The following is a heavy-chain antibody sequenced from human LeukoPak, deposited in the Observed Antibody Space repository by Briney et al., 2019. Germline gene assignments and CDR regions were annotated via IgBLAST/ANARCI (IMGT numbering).Heavy chain of an antibody. CDR2: ISGSGGST. CDR3: AKDLLTYYDFWSGYCFDY. J-gene: IGHJ4*02. Sequence: GGSLRLSCAASGFTFSSYAMSWVRQAPGKGLEWVSAISGSGGSTYYADSVKGRFTISRDNSKNTLYLQMNSLRAEDTAVYYCAKDLLTYYDFWSGYCFDYWGQGALVTASS. V-gene: IGHV3-23*01. CDR1: GFTFSSYA. D-gene: IGHD3-3*01.